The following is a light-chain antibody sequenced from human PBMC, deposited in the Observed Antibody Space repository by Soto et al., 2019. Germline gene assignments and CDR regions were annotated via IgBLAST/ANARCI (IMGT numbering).Light chain of an antibody. CDR1: QAIDSD. CDR2: DAS. Sequence: AIQLTQSPSSLSASVGDRVTITCRASQAIDSDLAWYQHKPGKAPKLLIYDASSLESGVPSRFSGSGSGTYFTLTSSSLQPEDFATDYCQQSNSYPITFGQGTRLEIK. J-gene: IGKJ5*01. CDR3: QQSNSYPIT. V-gene: IGKV1-13*02.